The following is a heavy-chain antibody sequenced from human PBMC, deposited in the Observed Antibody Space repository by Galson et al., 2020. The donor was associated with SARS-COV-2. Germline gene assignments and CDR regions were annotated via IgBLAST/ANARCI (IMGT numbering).Heavy chain of an antibody. CDR1: GYSVSTTNY. V-gene: IGHV4-38-2*01. CDR2: IYPNGRT. Sequence: SETLSLTCAVSGYSVSTTNYWGWVRLAPGKGLEWIGSIYPNGRTYYTPSLESRVTISVDTSRNQFSLTLASVTAADTAFYYCARQGVNMIVWGTVPGWFFDLWGRGTLVTVSS. J-gene: IGHJ2*01. CDR3: ARQGVNMIVWGTVPGWFFDL. D-gene: IGHD3-16*01.